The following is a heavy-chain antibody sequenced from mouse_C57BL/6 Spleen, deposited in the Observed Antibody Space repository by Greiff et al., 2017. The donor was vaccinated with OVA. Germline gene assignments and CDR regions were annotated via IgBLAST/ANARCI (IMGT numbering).Heavy chain of an antibody. V-gene: IGHV5-16*01. D-gene: IGHD4-1*01. CDR2: INYDGSST. Sequence: EVQLVESEGGLVQPGSSMKLSCTASGFTFSDYYMAWVRQVPEKGLEWVANINYDGSSTYYLDSLKSRFIISRDNAKNILYLQMSSLKSEDTATYYCARNWYAMDYWGQGTSVTVSS. CDR3: ARNWYAMDY. J-gene: IGHJ4*01. CDR1: GFTFSDYY.